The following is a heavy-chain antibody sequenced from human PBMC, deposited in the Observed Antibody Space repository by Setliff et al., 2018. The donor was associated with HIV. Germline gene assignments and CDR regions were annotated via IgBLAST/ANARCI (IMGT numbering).Heavy chain of an antibody. Sequence: PSETLSLTCNVSGDSINTDNYYWGWIRQPPGKGLEWIGSFHYSGSTSYNPSLRSRVTISVDTSKNQFSLEVSSVTAADTAVYYCARDRGGGYNNLDYWGQGTLVTVSS. CDR1: GDSINTDNYY. CDR2: FHYSGST. V-gene: IGHV4-39*02. J-gene: IGHJ4*02. CDR3: ARDRGGGYNNLDY. D-gene: IGHD5-12*01.